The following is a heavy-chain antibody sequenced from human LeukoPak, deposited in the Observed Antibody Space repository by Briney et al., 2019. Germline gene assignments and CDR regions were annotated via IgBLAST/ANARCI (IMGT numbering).Heavy chain of an antibody. V-gene: IGHV3-7*01. Sequence: PGGSLRLSCAASGFSFNSDWMDWVRQAPGKGLEWVANIKHDESEKNYLDSVKGRFTISRDNAKNSLYLQMNSLRAEDTAVYYCARDRGPSPMPPGAESPGYWGQGTLVTVSS. CDR2: IKHDESEK. J-gene: IGHJ4*02. D-gene: IGHD2-2*01. CDR3: ARDRGPSPMPPGAESPGY. CDR1: GFSFNSDW.